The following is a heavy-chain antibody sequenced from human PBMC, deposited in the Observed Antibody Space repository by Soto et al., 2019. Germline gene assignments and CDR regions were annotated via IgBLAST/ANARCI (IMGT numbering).Heavy chain of an antibody. Sequence: SETLSLTCTVSGGPISSSDYYWGWIRQPPGKGLEWIGYIYYSGSTYYTPSLKSRVTISVDTSKNQFSLKRSSVTAADTAVYYCARDGSGSYYRYGMDVWGKGTTVTVSS. J-gene: IGHJ6*04. CDR2: IYYSGST. V-gene: IGHV4-30-4*01. CDR1: GGPISSSDYY. CDR3: ARDGSGSYYRYGMDV. D-gene: IGHD3-10*01.